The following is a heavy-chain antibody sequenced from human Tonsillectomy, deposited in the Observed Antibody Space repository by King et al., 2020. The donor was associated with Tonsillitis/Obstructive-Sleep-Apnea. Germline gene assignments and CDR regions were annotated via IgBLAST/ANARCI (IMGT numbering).Heavy chain of an antibody. J-gene: IGHJ3*02. D-gene: IGHD3-10*01. Sequence: ITLKESGPTLVKPTQTLTLTCTFSGFSLSTGGVGVGWIRQPPGKALEWLALIYWDDDKPYSPSLKTRLTITKDTSKNQVVLTMTNMNPGDTATYYCARRSYHSDAFDIWGQGTMVTVSS. CDR3: ARRSYHSDAFDI. CDR1: GFSLSTGGVG. V-gene: IGHV2-5*02. CDR2: IYWDDDK.